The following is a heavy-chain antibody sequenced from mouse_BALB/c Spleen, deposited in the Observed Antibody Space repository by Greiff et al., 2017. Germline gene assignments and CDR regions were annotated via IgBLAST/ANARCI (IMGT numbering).Heavy chain of an antibody. J-gene: IGHJ3*01. CDR3: ASYHYYGNYSFAY. V-gene: IGHV14-3*02. Sequence: EVQRVESGAELVKPGASVKLSCTASGFNIKDTYMHWVKQRPEQGLEWIGRIDPANGNTKYDPKFQGKATITADTSSNTAYLQLSSLTSEDTAVYYCASYHYYGNYSFAYWGQGTLVTVSA. CDR1: GFNIKDTY. CDR2: IDPANGNT. D-gene: IGHD2-1*01.